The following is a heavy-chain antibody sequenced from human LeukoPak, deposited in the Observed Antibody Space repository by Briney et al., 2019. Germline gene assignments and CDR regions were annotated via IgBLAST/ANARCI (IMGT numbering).Heavy chain of an antibody. D-gene: IGHD5-18*01. CDR2: IYHSGST. J-gene: IGHJ5*02. Sequence: SETLSLTCAVSGGSISSSNWWSWVRQPPGKGLEWIGEIYHSGSTNYNPSLKSRVTISVDKSKDQFSLKLSSVTAADTAVYYCARSGSYGYMGSKNRWFDPWGQGTLVTVSS. CDR3: ARSGSYGYMGSKNRWFDP. V-gene: IGHV4-4*02. CDR1: GGSISSSNW.